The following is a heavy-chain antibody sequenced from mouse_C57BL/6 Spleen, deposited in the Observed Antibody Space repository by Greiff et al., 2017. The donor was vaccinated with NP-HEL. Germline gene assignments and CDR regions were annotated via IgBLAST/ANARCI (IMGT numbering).Heavy chain of an antibody. CDR3: ARSRDYGSSPWFAY. V-gene: IGHV1-19*01. CDR2: INPYNGGT. D-gene: IGHD1-1*01. CDR1: GYTFTDYY. J-gene: IGHJ3*01. Sequence: EVQLQQSGPVLVKPGASVKMSCKASGYTFTDYYMNWVKQSHGKSLEWIGVINPYNGGTSYNQKFKGKATLTVDKSSSTAYMELNSLTSEDSAVYYCARSRDYGSSPWFAYWGQGTLVTVSA.